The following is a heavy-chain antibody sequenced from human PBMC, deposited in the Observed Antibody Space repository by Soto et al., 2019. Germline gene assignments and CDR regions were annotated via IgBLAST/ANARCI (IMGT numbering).Heavy chain of an antibody. J-gene: IGHJ3*02. CDR1: GGTFSSYA. CDR3: ARGIADYYDSSGYYLGAFDI. CDR2: IIPIFGTA. D-gene: IGHD3-22*01. Sequence: QVPLVQSGAEVKKPGSSVKVSCKASGGTFSSYAISWVRQAPGQGLEWMGGIIPIFGTANYAQKFQGRVTITADESTSTAYMELSSLRSEDTAVYYCARGIADYYDSSGYYLGAFDIWGQGTMVTVSS. V-gene: IGHV1-69*01.